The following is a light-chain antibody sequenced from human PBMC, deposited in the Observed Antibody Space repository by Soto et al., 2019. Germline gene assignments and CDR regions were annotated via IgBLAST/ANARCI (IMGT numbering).Light chain of an antibody. CDR3: QQRSNWST. J-gene: IGKJ5*01. CDR2: DAF. Sequence: EIVLTQSPATLSLSPGERATISCRASQSVSSYLAWYQQKPGQAPRLLIYDAFKRATGIPARFTGSGSGTDYTLTISSLEPEDFAIYYCQQRSNWSTFGQGTRLEIK. CDR1: QSVSSY. V-gene: IGKV3-11*01.